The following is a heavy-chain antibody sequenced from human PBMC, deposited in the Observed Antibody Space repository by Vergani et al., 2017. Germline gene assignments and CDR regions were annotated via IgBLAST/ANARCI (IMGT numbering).Heavy chain of an antibody. V-gene: IGHV3-66*01. J-gene: IGHJ4*02. CDR2: IYSGGST. CDR1: GFTFSSNY. Sequence: EVQLVESGGGLVQPGGSLRLSCAASGFTFSSNYMSWVRQAPGKGLEWVSVIYSGGSTYYADSVKGRFTISRDNSKNTLYLQMNSLRAEDTAVYYCARDSGYEKSVDYWGQGTLVTVSS. D-gene: IGHD5-12*01. CDR3: ARDSGYEKSVDY.